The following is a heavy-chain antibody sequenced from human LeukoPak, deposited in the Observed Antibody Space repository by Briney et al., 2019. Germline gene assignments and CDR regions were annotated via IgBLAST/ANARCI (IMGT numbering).Heavy chain of an antibody. CDR2: LSYGGTNK. CDR3: ARDRSGYANDAFDF. CDR1: GFTFSDYT. V-gene: IGHV3-30-3*01. J-gene: IGHJ3*01. Sequence: GGSLRLSCAASGFTFSDYTMHWVRQAPGKGLEWVAVLSYGGTNKYYADSVKGRFTISRDNSKNTMFLQMNSLRAEDTAVYHCARDRSGYANDAFDFWGQGTMVTVSS. D-gene: IGHD3-3*01.